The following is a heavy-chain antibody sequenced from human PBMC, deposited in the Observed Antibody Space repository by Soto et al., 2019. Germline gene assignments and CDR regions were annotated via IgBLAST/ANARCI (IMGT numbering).Heavy chain of an antibody. Sequence: QVHVVQSGAEVKKPGASVKVSCKASGYPFTGYYLHWVRQATGQGLAWLGWINPNGGGTNYAQDFQGRITMTRDASINTAYLEVTRLRSEDTAVYYCAREGIAARIPTDCGQGTLVTVSS. D-gene: IGHD6-6*01. CDR2: INPNGGGT. CDR3: AREGIAARIPTD. V-gene: IGHV1-2*02. J-gene: IGHJ4*02. CDR1: GYPFTGYY.